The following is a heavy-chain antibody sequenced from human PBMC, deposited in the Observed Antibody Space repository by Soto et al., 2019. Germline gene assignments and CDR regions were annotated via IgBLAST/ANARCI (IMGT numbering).Heavy chain of an antibody. V-gene: IGHV4-59*01. CDR2: MYCSGST. CDR1: GGSISSYY. J-gene: IGHJ5*02. D-gene: IGHD2-21*02. Sequence: SETLSLTCTVSGGSISSYYWSWIRQPPGKGLEWIGYMYCSGSTTYNPSLKSRVTMSVDTSKNQFSLKLRSVTAADTAVYYCARSQTADNWFDPWGQGTLVTVSS. CDR3: ARSQTADNWFDP.